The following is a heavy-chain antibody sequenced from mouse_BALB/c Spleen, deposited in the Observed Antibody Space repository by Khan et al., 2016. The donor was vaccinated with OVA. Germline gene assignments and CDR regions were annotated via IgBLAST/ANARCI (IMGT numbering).Heavy chain of an antibody. Sequence: EVQLQESGPSLVKPSQTLSLTCSVTGDSITSGYWNWIRKFPGNKLEYMGYISYSGSTYYNPSLKSRISITRDTSKNQYYLQLNSVTTEDPATYFCASYDYDYDGAFAYWGQGNLVNVSA. CDR1: GDSITSGY. CDR2: ISYSGST. D-gene: IGHD2-4*01. CDR3: ASYDYDYDGAFAY. J-gene: IGHJ3*01. V-gene: IGHV3-8*02.